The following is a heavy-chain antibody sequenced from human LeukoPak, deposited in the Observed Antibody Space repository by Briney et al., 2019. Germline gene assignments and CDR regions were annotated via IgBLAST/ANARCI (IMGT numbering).Heavy chain of an antibody. CDR1: GGSISSYY. CDR3: ARFPSGSYGSGAFDI. Sequence: SETLSLTCTVSGGSISSYYWSWIRQPPEKGLEWIGYIYYSGSTNYNPSLKSRVTISVDTSKNQFSLKLSSVTAADTAVYYCARFPSGSYGSGAFDIWGQGTMVTVSS. CDR2: IYYSGST. J-gene: IGHJ3*02. D-gene: IGHD1-26*01. V-gene: IGHV4-59*01.